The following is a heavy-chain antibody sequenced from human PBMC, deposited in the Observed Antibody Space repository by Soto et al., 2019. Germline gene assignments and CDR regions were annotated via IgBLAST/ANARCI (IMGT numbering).Heavy chain of an antibody. D-gene: IGHD3-16*01. CDR2: ISAYNGNT. CDR1: GYTFTSYG. Sequence: GASVKVSCTDCGYTFTSYGISWVRQAPGQGLEWMGWISAYNGNTNYAQKLQGRVTMTTDTSTSTAYMELRSLRSDDTAVYYCARDSNYDYVWGSTNWFDPWGQGTLVTVSS. J-gene: IGHJ5*02. CDR3: ARDSNYDYVWGSTNWFDP. V-gene: IGHV1-18*01.